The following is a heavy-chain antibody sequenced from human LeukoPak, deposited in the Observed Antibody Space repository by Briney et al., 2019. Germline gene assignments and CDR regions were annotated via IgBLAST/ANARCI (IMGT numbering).Heavy chain of an antibody. J-gene: IGHJ4*02. CDR3: ARNPYGNYYDSSGYFDY. CDR2: IYSGGST. CDR1: GYTVSINY. Sequence: GGSLRLSCAASGYTVSINYMSWVRQAPGKGLEWVSVIYSGGSTYYADSVKGRFTISRDNSKNTLYLQMNSLRAEDTAAYYCARNPYGNYYDSSGYFDYWGQGTLVTVSS. D-gene: IGHD3-22*01. V-gene: IGHV3-53*01.